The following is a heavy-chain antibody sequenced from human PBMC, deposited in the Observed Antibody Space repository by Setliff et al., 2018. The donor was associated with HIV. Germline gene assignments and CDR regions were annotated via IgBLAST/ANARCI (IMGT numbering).Heavy chain of an antibody. CDR2: IDHSGST. D-gene: IGHD3-10*01. CDR3: ARGLNYYGSGSYLPLGY. CDR1: GGSFNDYY. Sequence: SETLSLTCAVYGGSFNDYYWTWIRQPPGKGLEWIGEIDHSGSTKYHASLKSRVTISIDTSKNQISLKLSSVTTADTAVYYCARGLNYYGSGSYLPLGYWGQGTLVTVS. V-gene: IGHV4-34*01. J-gene: IGHJ4*02.